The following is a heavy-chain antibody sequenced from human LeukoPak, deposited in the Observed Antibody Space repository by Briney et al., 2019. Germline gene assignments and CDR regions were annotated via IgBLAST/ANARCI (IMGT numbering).Heavy chain of an antibody. J-gene: IGHJ2*01. CDR2: VYNSGDT. CDR1: GGSFSSSSDY. V-gene: IGHV4-61*01. D-gene: IGHD3-16*01. Sequence: SETLSLTCAVYGGSFSSSSDYWSWIRQSPGKGLEWVGYVYNSGDTGKNPSLKSRVTILLDTSKNQCSLKLTSVSAADTAVYYCARLKLGAYFDLWGRGTLVTVSS. CDR3: ARLKLGAYFDL.